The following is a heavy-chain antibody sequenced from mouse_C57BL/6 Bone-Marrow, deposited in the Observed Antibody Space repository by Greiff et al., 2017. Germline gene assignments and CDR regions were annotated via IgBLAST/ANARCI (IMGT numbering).Heavy chain of an antibody. Sequence: EVQLQESGAELVRPGASVKLSCPASGFNIKDDYMHWVKQRPEQGLEWIGWIDPENGDTEYASKFQGKATITADTSSNTAYLQLSSLTSEDTAVYYCTTEFFDYWGQGTTLTVSS. CDR3: TTEFFDY. CDR2: IDPENGDT. CDR1: GFNIKDDY. J-gene: IGHJ2*01. V-gene: IGHV14-4*01.